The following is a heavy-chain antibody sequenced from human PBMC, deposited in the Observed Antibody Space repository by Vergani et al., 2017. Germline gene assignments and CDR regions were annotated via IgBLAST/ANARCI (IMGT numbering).Heavy chain of an antibody. CDR3: ARDFPDNWNERPDAFDI. V-gene: IGHV3-21*06. CDR2: ISSGSTYT. D-gene: IGHD1-20*01. Sequence: EVQLVESGGGLVKTGGSLRLSCAASEFTFSTYSMNWVRQAPGKGLEWVSSISSGSTYTFYADSVKDRFTISRDNAKSTLYLHMSSLRAEDTAIYYCARDFPDNWNERPDAFDIWGQGTMVTVSS. J-gene: IGHJ3*02. CDR1: EFTFSTYS.